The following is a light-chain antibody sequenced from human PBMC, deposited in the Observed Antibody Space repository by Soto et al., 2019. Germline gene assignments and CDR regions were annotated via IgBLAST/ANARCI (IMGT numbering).Light chain of an antibody. CDR2: DAS. J-gene: IGKJ1*01. V-gene: IGKV1-27*01. CDR3: QKYDSAPWA. Sequence: DIQVTQSPSSLSASVGDRVTIACRASQGIDNFLAWYHQKPGKVPSLLIYDASSLEPGVSSRFTGSRSGTEFTLTISSLQPEDVGTYFCQKYDSAPWAFGQGTKVDIK. CDR1: QGIDNF.